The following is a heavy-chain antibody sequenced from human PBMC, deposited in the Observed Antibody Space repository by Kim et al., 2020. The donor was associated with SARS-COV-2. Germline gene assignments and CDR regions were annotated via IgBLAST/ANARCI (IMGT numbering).Heavy chain of an antibody. CDR2: SRT. V-gene: IGHV3-74*01. J-gene: IGHJ4*02. D-gene: IGHD1-26*01. Sequence: SRTDYAESVRGRFTISRDNIKDTLYLQMNSLRADDTAVYYCATDLSGRDDDWGQGTLVTVSS. CDR3: ATDLSGRDDD.